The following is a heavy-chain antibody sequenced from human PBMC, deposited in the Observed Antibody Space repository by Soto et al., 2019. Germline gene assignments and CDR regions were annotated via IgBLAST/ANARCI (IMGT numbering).Heavy chain of an antibody. J-gene: IGHJ3*02. Sequence: SETLSLTCTVSGGSISSSSYYWGWIRQPPGKGLEWIGSIYYSGSTYYNPSLKSRVTISVDTSKNQFSLKLSSVTAADTAVYYCAKGGSGSYSNAFDIWGQGTMVSVS. CDR3: AKGGSGSYSNAFDI. V-gene: IGHV4-39*01. CDR1: GGSISSSSYY. CDR2: IYYSGST. D-gene: IGHD3-10*01.